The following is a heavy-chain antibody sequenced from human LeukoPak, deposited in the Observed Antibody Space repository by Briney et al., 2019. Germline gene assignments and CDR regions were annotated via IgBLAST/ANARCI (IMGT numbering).Heavy chain of an antibody. Sequence: GGSLRLSCAASGFTFSSYAMSWVRQAPGKRLEWVSAISGSGGSTYYADSVKGRFTISRDNSKNTLYLQMNSLRAEDTAVYYCAKDKGSSGYYYGWFDPWGQGTLVTVSS. V-gene: IGHV3-23*01. J-gene: IGHJ5*02. CDR3: AKDKGSSGYYYGWFDP. CDR2: ISGSGGST. CDR1: GFTFSSYA. D-gene: IGHD3-22*01.